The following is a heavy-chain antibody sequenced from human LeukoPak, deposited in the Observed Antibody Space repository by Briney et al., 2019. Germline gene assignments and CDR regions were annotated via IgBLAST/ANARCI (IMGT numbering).Heavy chain of an antibody. D-gene: IGHD4-23*01. CDR2: ISGSGGST. V-gene: IGHV3-23*01. CDR1: GFTFSSYA. Sequence: GASLRLSCAASGFTFSSYAMSWVRQAPGKGLEWVSAISGSGGSTYYADSVKGRFTISRDNSKNTLYLKMNSLRAEDTAVYYCAKSKSIPPASGGNSEFDPWGQGTLVTVSS. CDR3: AKSKSIPPASGGNSEFDP. J-gene: IGHJ5*02.